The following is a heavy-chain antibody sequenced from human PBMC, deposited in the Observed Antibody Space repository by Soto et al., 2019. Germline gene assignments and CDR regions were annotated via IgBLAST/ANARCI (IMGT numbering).Heavy chain of an antibody. V-gene: IGHV3-7*01. J-gene: IGHJ1*01. CDR2: MNPDGSQT. CDR3: AREPRVLAY. CDR1: GFTYSNYW. Sequence: GGSLRLSCIASGFTYSNYWMAWVRQVPGKGLEWVAYMNPDGSQTFYVDSVKGRFTISRDNAKNSLYLQIRSLRVEDTAVYYCAREPRVLAYWGQGTLVTVSS. D-gene: IGHD3-3*01.